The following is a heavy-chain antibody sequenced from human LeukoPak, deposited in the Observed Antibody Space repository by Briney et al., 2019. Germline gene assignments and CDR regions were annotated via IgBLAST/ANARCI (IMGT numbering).Heavy chain of an antibody. CDR1: GFTFSNYG. Sequence: PGGSLRLSCAASGFTFSNYGMHWVRQAPGKGLEWVAVISYDGSNKYYADSVKGRFTISRDNSKNTLYLQMNSLRAEDTAVYYCAKDEHSSGWYYFDYWGQGTLVTVSS. CDR3: AKDEHSSGWYYFDY. V-gene: IGHV3-30*18. CDR2: ISYDGSNK. J-gene: IGHJ4*02. D-gene: IGHD6-19*01.